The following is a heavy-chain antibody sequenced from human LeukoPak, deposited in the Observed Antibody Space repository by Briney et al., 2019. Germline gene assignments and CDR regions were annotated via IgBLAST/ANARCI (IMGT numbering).Heavy chain of an antibody. V-gene: IGHV4-59*11. CDR3: ARAAHSFYRASAFDI. CDR2: IYYSGST. J-gene: IGHJ3*02. Sequence: SETLSLTCTVSGGSISSHYWSWIRQPPGKGLEWIGYIYYSGSTNYNPSLKSRVTISVDTSKNQFSLKLSSVTAADTAVYYCARAAHSFYRASAFDIWGQGTMVTVSS. D-gene: IGHD1-26*01. CDR1: GGSISSHY.